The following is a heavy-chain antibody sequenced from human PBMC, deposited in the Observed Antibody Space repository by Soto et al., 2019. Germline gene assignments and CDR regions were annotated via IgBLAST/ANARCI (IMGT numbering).Heavy chain of an antibody. J-gene: IGHJ4*02. CDR1: GGSISSYY. D-gene: IGHD1-1*01. V-gene: IGHV4-59*01. Sequence: QVQLQESGPGLVKPSETLSLTCTVSGGSISSYYWSWIRQPPGKGLVWIGYIYYSGSTNYNPSPKCRVTIAVHTSRNQFARKLSSVTAADTAVYYCARDRAGTTSNYFDYWGQGTLDTVSS. CDR2: IYYSGST. CDR3: ARDRAGTTSNYFDY.